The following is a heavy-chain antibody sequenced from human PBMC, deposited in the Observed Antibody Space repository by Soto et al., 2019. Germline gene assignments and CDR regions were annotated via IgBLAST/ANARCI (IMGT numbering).Heavy chain of an antibody. J-gene: IGHJ4*02. CDR1: GFTFISYG. V-gene: IGHV3-30*18. CDR2: ISYDGSNK. CDR3: AKGSTAMTYFDY. D-gene: IGHD5-18*01. Sequence: QVQLVESGGGVVQPGRSLRLSCAASGFTFISYGMRWVRQAPGKGLEWVAVISYDGSNKYYADSVKGRFTISRDNSKNTLYLQMNSLRAEDTAVYYCAKGSTAMTYFDYWGQGTLVTVSS.